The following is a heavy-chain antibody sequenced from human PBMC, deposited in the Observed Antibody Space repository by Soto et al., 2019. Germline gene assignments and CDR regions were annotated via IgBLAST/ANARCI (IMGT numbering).Heavy chain of an antibody. Sequence: QVQLVQSGAEVKKPGSAVKVSCKASGGTFSSYAISWVRQAPGQGLEWMGGIIPIFGTANYAQKFQGRVTITRDKSTGKGYMELGSLRSEDTAVYYCARGRGQHLHYGMDVWGQGTTVTVSS. CDR1: GGTFSSYA. D-gene: IGHD6-13*01. CDR2: IIPIFGTA. CDR3: ARGRGQHLHYGMDV. V-gene: IGHV1-69*06. J-gene: IGHJ6*02.